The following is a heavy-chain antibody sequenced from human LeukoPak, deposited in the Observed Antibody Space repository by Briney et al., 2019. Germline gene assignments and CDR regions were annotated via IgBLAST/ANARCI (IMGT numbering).Heavy chain of an antibody. J-gene: IGHJ4*02. V-gene: IGHV3-66*01. Sequence: GGSLRLSCAASGFTVSSNYMSWVRQAPGKGLEWVSLIYSGGTTYHADSVKGRFTISRDDSKNTLYLQMNNLRAEDTAVYYCVKSPWYHGSGSYSGTIHWGQGTLATVPS. D-gene: IGHD3-10*01. CDR2: IYSGGTT. CDR3: VKSPWYHGSGSYSGTIH. CDR1: GFTVSSNY.